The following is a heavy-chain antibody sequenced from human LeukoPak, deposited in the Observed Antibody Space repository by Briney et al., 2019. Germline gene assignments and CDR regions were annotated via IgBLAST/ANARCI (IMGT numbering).Heavy chain of an antibody. CDR3: AKSLTPDRDWFDS. Sequence: GGSLRLSCAASGFTFSSSSMNWVRQAPGKGLEWVSSISSSGRYIYFADSMKGRFTISRDNAKNSVSLQMNGLRGEDTAVYYCAKSLTPDRDWFDSWGQGTLVIVSS. J-gene: IGHJ5*01. D-gene: IGHD4/OR15-4a*01. V-gene: IGHV3-21*01. CDR2: ISSSGRYI. CDR1: GFTFSSSS.